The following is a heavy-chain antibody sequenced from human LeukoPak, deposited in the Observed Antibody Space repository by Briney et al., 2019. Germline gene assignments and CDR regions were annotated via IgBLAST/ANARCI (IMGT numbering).Heavy chain of an antibody. J-gene: IGHJ4*02. Sequence: GGSLRLSCAASGFIFTTYWMNWVRQAPGKGLEWVANIKQDGSEKYYVDSVKGRFTISRDNAKNSLFLQMNSLRVEDTALYYCARRAPSHDFDDWGQGTLVTVSS. V-gene: IGHV3-7*01. CDR1: GFIFTTYW. CDR2: IKQDGSEK. CDR3: ARRAPSHDFDD.